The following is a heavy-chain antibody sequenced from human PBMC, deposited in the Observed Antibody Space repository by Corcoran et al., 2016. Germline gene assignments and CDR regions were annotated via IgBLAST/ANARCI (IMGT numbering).Heavy chain of an antibody. V-gene: IGHV4-39*07. J-gene: IGHJ3*02. CDR2: IYYSGST. CDR3: ALVVVVAADYDAFDI. Sequence: QLQLQESGPGLVKPSETLSLTCTVSGGSISSSSYYWGWIRQPPGKGLEWIGSIYYSGSTYYNPSLKSRVTISVDTSKNQFSLKLSSVTAADTAMYYCALVVVVAADYDAFDIWGQGTMVTVSS. D-gene: IGHD2-15*01. CDR1: GGSISSSSYY.